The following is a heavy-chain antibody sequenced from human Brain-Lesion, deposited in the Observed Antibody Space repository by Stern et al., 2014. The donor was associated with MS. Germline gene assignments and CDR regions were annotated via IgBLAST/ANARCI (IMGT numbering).Heavy chain of an antibody. D-gene: IGHD2-2*01. Sequence: VQLVESGPGLVKPSQTLSLSCTVSGGSISSGGYYWSWIRQPAGKGLEWIGRIFNSGSTSYNPSLKSRGTLSIDTSQNHFSLRLTPMTAADTAVYYCARGRVVPGFQYYATDVWGQGTTVIVSS. CDR2: IFNSGST. V-gene: IGHV4-61*02. CDR1: GGSISSGGYY. J-gene: IGHJ6*02. CDR3: ARGRVVPGFQYYATDV.